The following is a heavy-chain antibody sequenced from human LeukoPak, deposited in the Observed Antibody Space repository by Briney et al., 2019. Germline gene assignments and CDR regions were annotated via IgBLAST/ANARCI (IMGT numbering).Heavy chain of an antibody. CDR1: GYTFTSYG. D-gene: IGHD3-22*01. Sequence: APVKVSCKASGYTFTSYGISRVRQAPGQGLEWMGWISAYNGNTNYAQKLQGRVTMTTDTSTSTAYMELRSLRSDDTAVYYCARERADYYDSSGYQYDYWGQGTLVTVSS. V-gene: IGHV1-18*01. CDR2: ISAYNGNT. CDR3: ARERADYYDSSGYQYDY. J-gene: IGHJ4*02.